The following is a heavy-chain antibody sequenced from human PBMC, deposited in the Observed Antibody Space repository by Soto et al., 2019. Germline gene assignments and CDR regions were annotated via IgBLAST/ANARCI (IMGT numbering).Heavy chain of an antibody. D-gene: IGHD3-10*01. CDR1: GFTVSSNY. CDR3: ARYYYGSESEYYYYYYGMDV. Sequence: GGSLRLSCAASGFTVSSNYMSWVRQAPGKGLEWVSVIYSGGSTYYADSVKGRFTISRDNSKNTLYLQMNSLRAEDTAVYYCARYYYGSESEYYYYYYGMDVWVQGTTVTVSS. V-gene: IGHV3-53*01. CDR2: IYSGGST. J-gene: IGHJ6*02.